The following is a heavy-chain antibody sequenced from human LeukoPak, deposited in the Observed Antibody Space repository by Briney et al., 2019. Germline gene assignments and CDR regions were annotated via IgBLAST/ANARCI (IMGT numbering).Heavy chain of an antibody. CDR2: IYYSGST. Sequence: PSETLSLTCTVSGGSISSGGYYWSWIRQHLGKGLEWIGYIYYSGSTYYNPSLKSRVTISVDTSKNQFSLKLSSVTAADTAVYYCARDGDYGDYPHCFDYWGQGTLVTVSS. V-gene: IGHV4-31*03. D-gene: IGHD4-17*01. CDR3: ARDGDYGDYPHCFDY. J-gene: IGHJ4*02. CDR1: GGSISSGGYY.